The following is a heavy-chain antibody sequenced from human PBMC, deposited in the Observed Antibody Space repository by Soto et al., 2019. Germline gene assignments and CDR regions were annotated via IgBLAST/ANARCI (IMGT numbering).Heavy chain of an antibody. CDR1: GGSLNNGFF. CDR3: ARLVYDSSGYRPG. J-gene: IGHJ4*02. V-gene: IGHV4-30-4*08. D-gene: IGHD3-22*01. CDR2: IPYSGST. Sequence: QVQLQESGPGLVKPSQTLSLTCTVSGGSLNNGFFWSWIRQQPGKGLEWIGHIPYSGSTSYNPSPKSRVPIPVDPSKNQFSLKLSSVTAADTAVYYCARLVYDSSGYRPGWGQGTLVTVSS.